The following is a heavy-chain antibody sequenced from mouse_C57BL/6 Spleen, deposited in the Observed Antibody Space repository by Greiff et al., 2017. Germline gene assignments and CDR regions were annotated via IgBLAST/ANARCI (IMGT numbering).Heavy chain of an antibody. Sequence: QVQLKQSGAELVRPGSSVKLSCKASGYTFTSYWMDWVKQRPGQGLEWIGNIYPSDSETHYNQKFKDKATLTVDKSSSTAYMQLSSLTSEDSAVYYCARWLGYYFDYWGQGTTLTVSS. CDR3: ARWLGYYFDY. D-gene: IGHD2-2*01. CDR2: IYPSDSET. CDR1: GYTFTSYW. J-gene: IGHJ2*01. V-gene: IGHV1-61*01.